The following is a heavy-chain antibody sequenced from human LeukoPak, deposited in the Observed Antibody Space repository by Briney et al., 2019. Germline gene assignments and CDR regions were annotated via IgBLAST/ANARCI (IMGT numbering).Heavy chain of an antibody. CDR1: GFTFNDAW. V-gene: IGHV3-30-3*01. D-gene: IGHD3-22*01. CDR3: ARDVSGYYSFDY. J-gene: IGHJ4*02. Sequence: GGSLRLSCATSGFTFNDAWMNWVRQAPGKGLEWVAVISYDGSNYYHADSVKGRFTISRDNSKNTLYLQMNSLRAEDTAVYSCARDVSGYYSFDYWGQGTLVTVSS. CDR2: ISYDGSNY.